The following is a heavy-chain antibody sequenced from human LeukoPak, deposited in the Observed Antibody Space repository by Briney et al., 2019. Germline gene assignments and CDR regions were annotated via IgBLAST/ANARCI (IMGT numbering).Heavy chain of an antibody. CDR3: ARLGYGDYGMDV. D-gene: IGHD4-17*01. CDR1: GYKFSSHF. Sequence: GESLKISCKASGYKFSSHFISWVRRMPGTGLEWMGRVDPSDSSATYSPSFQGHVTISTDKPIATAYLQWTDLKSSDTAIYYCARLGYGDYGMDVWGAGTTVTVSS. V-gene: IGHV5-10-1*01. CDR2: VDPSDSSA. J-gene: IGHJ6*04.